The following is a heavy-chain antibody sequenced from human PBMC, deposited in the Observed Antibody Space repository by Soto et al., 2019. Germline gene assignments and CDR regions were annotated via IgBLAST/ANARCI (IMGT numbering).Heavy chain of an antibody. J-gene: IGHJ5*02. CDR3: AKKNPHGDSNKAWLDP. D-gene: IGHD2-8*01. CDR1: GGTFVSSA. V-gene: IGHV1-69*01. CDR2: IIPILGTT. Sequence: QVQLLQSGTEFRQPGSSVTISCTPSGGTFVSSAFAWVRQAPGGRIEWMGGIIPILGTTKYAEKFLGRLTIRADDSSRTAFLELSSLTVDDTAVYFCAKKNPHGDSNKAWLDPWGQGTLVTVST.